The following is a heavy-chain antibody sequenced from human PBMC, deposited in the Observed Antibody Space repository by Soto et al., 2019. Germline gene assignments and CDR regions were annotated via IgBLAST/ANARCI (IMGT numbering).Heavy chain of an antibody. CDR3: ARVRDVWSGYRQYYIDD. J-gene: IGHJ4*02. V-gene: IGHV4-59*12. Sequence: SETLSLTCTVSGGSISSYYWSWIRQPPGKGLEWIGYIYYSGSTNYNPSLKSRVTISVDTSKNQFSLKLSSVTAADTAVYYCARVRDVWSGYRQYYIDDWGQGTLVTVSS. CDR2: IYYSGST. D-gene: IGHD3-3*01. CDR1: GGSISSYY.